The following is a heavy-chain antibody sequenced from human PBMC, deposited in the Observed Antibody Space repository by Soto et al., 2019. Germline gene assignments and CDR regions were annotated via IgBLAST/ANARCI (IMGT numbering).Heavy chain of an antibody. CDR2: IYHSGST. Sequence: SETLSPTCSVSGGAISSSNWWRWIRHPPGKGREWIGEIYHSGSTNYNPPHKRRLTISADNSKNQFSLKLSFVTAADTAVYYCASLDAASTNWFAPWGQGPLVTVSS. D-gene: IGHD5-18*01. V-gene: IGHV4-4*02. CDR3: ASLDAASTNWFAP. CDR1: GGAISSSNW. J-gene: IGHJ5*02.